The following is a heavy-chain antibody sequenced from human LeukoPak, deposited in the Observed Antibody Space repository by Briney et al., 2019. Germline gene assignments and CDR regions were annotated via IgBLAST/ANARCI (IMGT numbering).Heavy chain of an antibody. CDR3: ARDHYYDSSVHDY. V-gene: IGHV1-2*02. J-gene: IGHJ4*02. D-gene: IGHD3-22*01. CDR1: GYTFTDYY. Sequence: ASVKVSCKASGYTFTDYYMHWVRQAPGQGLEWMGWINPNSGGTNYAQKFQGRVTMTRDTSISTAYMELSRLRSDDTAVYYCARDHYYDSSVHDYWGQGTLVSVSS. CDR2: INPNSGGT.